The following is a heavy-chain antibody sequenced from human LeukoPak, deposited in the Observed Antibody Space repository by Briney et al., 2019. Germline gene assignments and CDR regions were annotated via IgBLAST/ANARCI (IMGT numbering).Heavy chain of an antibody. CDR2: ISSNGGST. Sequence: GGSLRLSCAASGFTFSSYAMHWVRQAPGKGLEYVSAISSNGGSTYYANSVKGRFTISRDNSKNTLYLQMNSLRAEDTAVYYCARGVRIAVAGNIDYWGQGTLVTVSS. V-gene: IGHV3-64*01. CDR3: ARGVRIAVAGNIDY. CDR1: GFTFSSYA. D-gene: IGHD6-19*01. J-gene: IGHJ4*02.